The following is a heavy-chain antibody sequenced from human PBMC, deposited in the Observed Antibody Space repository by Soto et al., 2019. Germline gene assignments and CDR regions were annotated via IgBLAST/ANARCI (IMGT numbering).Heavy chain of an antibody. V-gene: IGHV3-74*01. CDR1: GFTFSSYW. Sequence: DVQLVESGGGLVQPGGSLRLSCAASGFTFSSYWMHWVLQSPGKGLVWVSRINSDGSSTSYADSVKGRFTISIDNDKNTLYLQMNSLRAEDTAVYYWASGVREYYFDYWGQGTLVTVSS. CDR2: INSDGSST. CDR3: ASGVREYYFDY. D-gene: IGHD2-8*01. J-gene: IGHJ4*02.